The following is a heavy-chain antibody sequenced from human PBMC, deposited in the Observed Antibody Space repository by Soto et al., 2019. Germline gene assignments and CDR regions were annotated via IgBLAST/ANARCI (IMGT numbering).Heavy chain of an antibody. CDR3: ARSLSWEDAFDI. Sequence: SVKVSCKASGGTFSSYAISWVRQAPGQGLEWMGGTIPIFGTANYAQKFQGRVTITADESTSTAYMELSSLRSEDTAVYYCARSLSWEDAFDIWGQGTMVTVSS. J-gene: IGHJ3*02. D-gene: IGHD1-26*01. V-gene: IGHV1-69*13. CDR1: GGTFSSYA. CDR2: TIPIFGTA.